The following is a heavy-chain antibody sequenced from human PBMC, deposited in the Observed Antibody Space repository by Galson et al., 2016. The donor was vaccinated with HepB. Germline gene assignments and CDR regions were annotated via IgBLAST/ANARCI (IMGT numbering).Heavy chain of an antibody. D-gene: IGHD2-15*01. J-gene: IGHJ4*02. CDR3: VRHSCSDGGCYRQPAEY. V-gene: IGHV4-39*01. Sequence: SETLSLTCTVSGGSISSGGYYWSWIRQHPGKGLEWIGYIYYSGRTYSNPSLKSRLTISVDTSKNQFSLKLSSVTAADTALYYCVRHSCSDGGCYRQPAEYWGQGNLVTVSS. CDR1: GGSISSGGYY. CDR2: IYYSGRT.